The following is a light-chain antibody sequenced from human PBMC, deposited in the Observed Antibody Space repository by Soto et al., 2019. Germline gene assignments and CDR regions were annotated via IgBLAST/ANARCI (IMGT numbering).Light chain of an antibody. CDR1: SSHIGRNT. Sequence: QSVLTQPPSASGTSGQRVAISCSGSSSHIGRNTVNWYRQVPGTAPKLLISSNSVRPSGVPDRFSGSKSGTSASLAISGLQSGDESDYYCAVWDDSLRGWVFGGGTQLTVL. CDR3: AVWDDSLRGWV. CDR2: SNS. V-gene: IGLV1-44*01. J-gene: IGLJ3*02.